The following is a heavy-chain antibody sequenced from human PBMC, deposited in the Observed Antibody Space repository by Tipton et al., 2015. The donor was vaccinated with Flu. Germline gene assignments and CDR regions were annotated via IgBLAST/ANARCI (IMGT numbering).Heavy chain of an antibody. D-gene: IGHD3-22*01. Sequence: SLRLSCAASGFTVSSNYMSWVRQAPGKGLEWVSVIYSGGSTYYADSVKGRFTISRDNSKNTLYLQMNSLRAEDTAVYYCARDPLEYYYDSSGYRFDYWGQGTLVTVSS. CDR2: IYSGGST. J-gene: IGHJ4*02. V-gene: IGHV3-66*01. CDR1: GFTVSSNY. CDR3: ARDPLEYYYDSSGYRFDY.